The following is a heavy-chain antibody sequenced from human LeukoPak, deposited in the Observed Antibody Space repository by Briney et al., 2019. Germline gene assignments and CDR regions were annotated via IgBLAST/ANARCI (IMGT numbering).Heavy chain of an antibody. CDR2: IYTSGST. J-gene: IGHJ3*02. CDR3: ASWGYYDSSGYNADTFDI. CDR1: GGSISSYY. V-gene: IGHV4-4*07. Sequence: SETLSLTXTVSGGSISSYYWSWIRQPAGKGLEWIGRIYTSGSTNYNPSLKSRVTMSVDTSKNQFSLKLSSATAADTAVYYCASWGYYDSSGYNADTFDIWGQGTMVTVSS. D-gene: IGHD3-22*01.